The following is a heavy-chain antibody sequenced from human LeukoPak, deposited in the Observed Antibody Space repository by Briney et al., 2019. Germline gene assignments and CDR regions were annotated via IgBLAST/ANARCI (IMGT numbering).Heavy chain of an antibody. V-gene: IGHV3-7*01. CDR1: GFTFSTYW. Sequence: GGSLRLSCAASGFTFSTYWMSWVRQAPGKGLEWVANIKQDGSEKYYVDSVKGRFTIPRDNAKNSLYLQMNSLRAEDTAVYYCARERQNKDFWSGGDYWGQGTLVTVSS. CDR3: ARERQNKDFWSGGDY. D-gene: IGHD3-3*01. CDR2: IKQDGSEK. J-gene: IGHJ4*02.